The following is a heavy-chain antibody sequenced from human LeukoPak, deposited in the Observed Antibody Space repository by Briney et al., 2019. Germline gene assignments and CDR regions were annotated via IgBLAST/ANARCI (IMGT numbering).Heavy chain of an antibody. V-gene: IGHV3-11*06. J-gene: IGHJ6*02. Sequence: PGGSLRLSCAASGFTFSDYYMSWIRQAPGKGLEWVSYISSSSSYTNYADSVKGLFTISRDTAKNSLYLQMNSLRAEDTAVYYCARDSLLTAVAGYYYYYGMAVWGQGPTVSVSS. D-gene: IGHD6-19*01. CDR3: ARDSLLTAVAGYYYYYGMAV. CDR2: ISSSSSYT. CDR1: GFTFSDYY.